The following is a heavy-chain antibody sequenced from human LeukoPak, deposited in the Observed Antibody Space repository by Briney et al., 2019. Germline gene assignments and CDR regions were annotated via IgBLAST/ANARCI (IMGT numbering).Heavy chain of an antibody. D-gene: IGHD3-10*01. Sequence: SETLSLTCTVSGGSISSSSYYWGWIRQPPGKGLEWIGSIYYSGSTYYNPSLKSRVTISVDTSKNQFSLKPSSVTAADTAVYYCASAFGKLSPTDYWGQGTLVTVSS. CDR3: ASAFGKLSPTDY. J-gene: IGHJ4*02. CDR2: IYYSGST. V-gene: IGHV4-39*01. CDR1: GGSISSSSYY.